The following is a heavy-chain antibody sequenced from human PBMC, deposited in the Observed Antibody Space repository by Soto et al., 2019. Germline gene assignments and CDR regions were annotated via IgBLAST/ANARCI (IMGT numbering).Heavy chain of an antibody. Sequence: TLSLTCTVSGGSISSGDYYWSWIRQPPGKGLEWIGYIYYSGSTYYNPSLKSRVTISVDTSKNQFSLKLSSVTAADTAVYYCATVRAPRWYFDYWGQGTRVTVSS. J-gene: IGHJ4*02. CDR1: GGSISSGDYY. CDR2: IYYSGST. CDR3: ATVRAPRWYFDY. D-gene: IGHD2-15*01. V-gene: IGHV4-30-4*01.